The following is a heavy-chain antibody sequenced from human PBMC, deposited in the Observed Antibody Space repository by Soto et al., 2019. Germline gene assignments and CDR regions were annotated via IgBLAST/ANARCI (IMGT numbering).Heavy chain of an antibody. J-gene: IGHJ6*01. CDR2: IYPGDSDT. D-gene: IGHD3-22*01. V-gene: IGHV5-51*01. Sequence: PGEYLMLSCQCSGYRFPNYWIVLWRQRPGNSLEWMGIIYPGDSDTRYSPSFQGQVTLSADKSISTAYLQWSSLKASDTDMYYCARHDGQECSGYWNNSYYGMEVWGQGTRVNVS. CDR3: ARHDGQECSGYWNNSYYGMEV. CDR1: GYRFPNYW.